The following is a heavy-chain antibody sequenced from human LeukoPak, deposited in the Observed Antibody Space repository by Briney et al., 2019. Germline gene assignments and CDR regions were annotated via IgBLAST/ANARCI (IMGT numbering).Heavy chain of an antibody. J-gene: IGHJ4*02. CDR2: ISGSGDST. CDR3: AKERDGDYVRYTHY. D-gene: IGHD4-17*01. CDR1: GFTFSNYA. Sequence: PGGSLRLSCAASGFTFSNYAMSWVRQGPGKGLEWVSAISGSGDSTYYADSVKGRFTISRDNSKNTLFLQLSSLRADDTAVYHCAKERDGDYVRYTHYWGQGTLVTVSS. V-gene: IGHV3-23*01.